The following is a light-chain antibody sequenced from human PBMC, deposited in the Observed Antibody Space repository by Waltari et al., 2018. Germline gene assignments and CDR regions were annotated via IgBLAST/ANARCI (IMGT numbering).Light chain of an antibody. CDR2: EVI. V-gene: IGLV2-8*01. CDR1: SSDIGDYDY. CDR3: CSYAGTNNFYV. J-gene: IGLJ1*01. Sequence: QSALTQPPSASGSPGESVTISCTGTSSDIGDYDYVSWYQQHPGKAPKLMFYEVIKRPSGFPDRFSGSKSGNTASLTVSGLQAEDEADYYCCSYAGTNNFYVFGTGTKVTVL.